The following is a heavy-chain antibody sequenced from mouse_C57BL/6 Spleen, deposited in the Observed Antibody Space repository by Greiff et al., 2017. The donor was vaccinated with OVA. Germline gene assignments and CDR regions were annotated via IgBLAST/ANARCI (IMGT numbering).Heavy chain of an antibody. CDR1: GFTFSSYG. V-gene: IGHV5-6*01. CDR3: ARDYGSSSYAMDY. Sequence: EVQGVESGGDLVKPGGSLKLSCAASGFTFSSYGMSWVRQTPDKRLEWVATISSGGSYTYYPDSVKGRFTISRDNAKNTLYLQMSSLKSEDTAMYYCARDYGSSSYAMDYWGQGTSVTVSS. J-gene: IGHJ4*01. D-gene: IGHD1-1*01. CDR2: ISSGGSYT.